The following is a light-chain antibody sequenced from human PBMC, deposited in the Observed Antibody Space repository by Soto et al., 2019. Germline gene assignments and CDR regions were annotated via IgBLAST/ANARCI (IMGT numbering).Light chain of an antibody. CDR3: QQYNTFST. CDR2: KAS. CDR1: QSIDIW. J-gene: IGKJ1*01. Sequence: DVQMTQSPSTLSASVGDRVTITCRASQSIDIWLAWYQQKPGKAPNLLIYKASTLETGVPSRFTGSGSGTEFSLTISSLQPDDCATYYCQQYNTFSTFGQGTKVEMK. V-gene: IGKV1-5*03.